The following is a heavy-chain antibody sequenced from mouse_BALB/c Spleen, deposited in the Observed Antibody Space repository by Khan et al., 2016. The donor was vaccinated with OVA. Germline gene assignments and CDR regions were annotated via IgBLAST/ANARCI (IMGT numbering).Heavy chain of an antibody. Sequence: QVQLKQSGAELARPGASVRMSCKASGYTFTSNTMHWVKQRPGQGLEWIGYINPRSGYTNYNQNFKDKATLTADKSSSTAYMQLSSLTYEDSAVYYCARRKTGYTMDYWGQGTSVTVSS. CDR1: GYTFTSNT. J-gene: IGHJ4*01. CDR2: INPRSGYT. CDR3: ARRKTGYTMDY. V-gene: IGHV1-4*01.